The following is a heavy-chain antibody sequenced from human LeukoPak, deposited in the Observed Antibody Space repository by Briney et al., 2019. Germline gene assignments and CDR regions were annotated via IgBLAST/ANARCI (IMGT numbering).Heavy chain of an antibody. CDR1: GGTFSSYA. D-gene: IGHD4-23*01. J-gene: IGHJ4*02. CDR3: ARDDYGGNSYPFDY. Sequence: SVKVSCKASGGTFSSYAISWVRQAPGQGLEWMGRIIPIFGIANYPQKFQGRVTITADKSTSTAYMELSSLRSEDTAVYYCARDDYGGNSYPFDYWGQGTLVTVSS. V-gene: IGHV1-69*04. CDR2: IIPIFGIA.